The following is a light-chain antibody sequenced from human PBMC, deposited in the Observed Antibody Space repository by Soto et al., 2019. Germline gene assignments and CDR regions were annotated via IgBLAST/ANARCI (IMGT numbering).Light chain of an antibody. J-gene: IGKJ2*01. CDR2: EAS. V-gene: IGKV3-20*01. CDR1: QSVSASY. CDR3: QQYGGSPPGYI. Sequence: EIVLMQSPGTLSLSPGERANLSCRASQSVSASYLAWYQQKPGQSPRLVIYEASSRATGIPDRFSGSGSGTDFTLTINRLEPEDFAVYFCQQYGGSPPGYIFGQGTKLEIK.